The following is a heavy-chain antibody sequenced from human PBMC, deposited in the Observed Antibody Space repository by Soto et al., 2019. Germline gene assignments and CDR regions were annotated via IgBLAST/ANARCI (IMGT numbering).Heavy chain of an antibody. Sequence: PSETLSLTCIVSGDSISSYYWSWIRQPPGKGLEWIGYIYYSGSTNYNPSLKSRVTISLDRSKNQFSLKLSSVTAADTAVYYCAREMTGYYGGYYYYMDVWSKGTTVTVSS. CDR3: AREMTGYYGGYYYYMDV. CDR2: IYYSGST. D-gene: IGHD3-9*01. CDR1: GDSISSYY. V-gene: IGHV4-59*12. J-gene: IGHJ6*03.